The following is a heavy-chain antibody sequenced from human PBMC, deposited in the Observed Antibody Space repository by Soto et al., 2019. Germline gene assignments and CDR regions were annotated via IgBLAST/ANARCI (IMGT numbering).Heavy chain of an antibody. CDR1: GFTFSSYG. CDR3: AKGSYGRTVAENYYYYGMDV. Sequence: GGSLRLSCAASGFTFSSYGMHWVRQAPGKGLEWVAVISYDGSNKYYADSVKGRFTISRDNSKNTLYLQMNSPRAEDTAVYYCAKGSYGRTVAENYYYYGMDVWGQGTTVTVSS. CDR2: ISYDGSNK. V-gene: IGHV3-30*18. D-gene: IGHD6-19*01. J-gene: IGHJ6*02.